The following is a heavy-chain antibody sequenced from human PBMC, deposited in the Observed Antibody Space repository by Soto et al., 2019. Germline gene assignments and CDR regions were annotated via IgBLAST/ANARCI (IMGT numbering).Heavy chain of an antibody. D-gene: IGHD2-15*01. CDR1: GGTFSSYA. V-gene: IGHV1-69*06. CDR3: ARVGSYCSGGSCPHYYGMDV. Sequence: QVQLVQSGAEVKKPGSSVKVSCKASGGTFSSYAICWVRQAPGHGLEWMGGIIPIFGTANYAQKFQGRVTITADKSTSTAYMELSSMRSEDTAVYYCARVGSYCSGGSCPHYYGMDVWGQGTTVTVSS. J-gene: IGHJ6*02. CDR2: IIPIFGTA.